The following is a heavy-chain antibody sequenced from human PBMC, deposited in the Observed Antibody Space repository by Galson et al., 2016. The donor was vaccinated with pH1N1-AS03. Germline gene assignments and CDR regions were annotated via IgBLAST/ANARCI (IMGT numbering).Heavy chain of an antibody. CDR3: AKDRNDYRLHYFSGSDV. D-gene: IGHD1-1*01. V-gene: IGHV3-23*01. CDR2: TSSSGGST. Sequence: SLRLSCATSGFTFTDFAVSWVRQAPGRGLEWVSATSSSGGSTYYAESVKGRFTISSDYSKNTVDLQMNSLRAEDTAVYYCAKDRNDYRLHYFSGSDVWGQGTTVIVSS. CDR1: GFTFTDFA. J-gene: IGHJ6*02.